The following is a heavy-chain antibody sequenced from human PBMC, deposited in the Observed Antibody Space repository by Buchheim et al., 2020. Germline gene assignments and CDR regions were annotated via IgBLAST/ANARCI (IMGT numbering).Heavy chain of an antibody. V-gene: IGHV3-21*01. CDR2: ISSSSSYI. CDR1: GFTFSSYS. CDR3: AREGSSNYDYYYYGMDV. Sequence: EVQLVESGGGLVKPGGSLRLSCAASGFTFSSYSMNWVRQAPGKGLEWVSSISSSSSYIYYADSVKGRFTISRDNAKNSLYLQMNSLRAEDTAVYYCAREGSSNYDYYYYGMDVWGQGTT. D-gene: IGHD4-11*01. J-gene: IGHJ6*02.